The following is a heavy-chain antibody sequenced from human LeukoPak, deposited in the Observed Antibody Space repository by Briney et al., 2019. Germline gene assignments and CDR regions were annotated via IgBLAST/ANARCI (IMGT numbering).Heavy chain of an antibody. V-gene: IGHV1-18*01. CDR3: ARTPGMVVVKTFYCMDV. J-gene: IGHJ6*02. CDR2: IGTYKGNT. Sequence: ASVKVSCKTSGYTFTSDGISWVRQAPGQGLEWMGGIGTYKGNTNYAQMFQGRVTMTTDTSTSTAYMELKNLRSDDTAVYYCARTPGMVVVKTFYCMDVWGQGTTVTVSS. CDR1: GYTFTSDG. D-gene: IGHD3-22*01.